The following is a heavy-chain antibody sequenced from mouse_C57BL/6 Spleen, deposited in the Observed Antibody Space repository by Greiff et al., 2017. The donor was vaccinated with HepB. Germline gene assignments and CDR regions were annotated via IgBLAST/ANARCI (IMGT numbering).Heavy chain of an antibody. D-gene: IGHD4-1*01. CDR2: IYPGDGDT. CDR1: GYAFSSYW. V-gene: IGHV1-80*01. CDR3: AREGLGRPLDY. J-gene: IGHJ2*01. Sequence: QVQLKESGAELVKPGASVKISCKASGYAFSSYWMNWVKQRPGKGLEWIGQIYPGDGDTNYNGKFKGKATLTADKSSSTAYMQLSSLTSEDSAVYFCAREGLGRPLDYWGQGTTLTVSS.